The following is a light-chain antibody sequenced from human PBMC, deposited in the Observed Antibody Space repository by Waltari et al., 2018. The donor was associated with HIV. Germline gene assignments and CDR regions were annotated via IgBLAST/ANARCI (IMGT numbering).Light chain of an antibody. CDR3: GAWDTGLGVVI. CDR1: TSNIGKSH. V-gene: IGLV1-51*01. CDR2: DSV. Sequence: QFLLTQSPSVSAAPGQKVTILCSGSTSNIGKSHVSWYQVNPETVPKLLIYDSVYQPSGIPDRCASCKSGTSATREIIGLQPGDEADYYCGAWDTGLGVVIFGGGTKLTVL. J-gene: IGLJ2*01.